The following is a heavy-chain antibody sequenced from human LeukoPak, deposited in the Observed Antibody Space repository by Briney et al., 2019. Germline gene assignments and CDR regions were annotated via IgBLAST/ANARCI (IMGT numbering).Heavy chain of an antibody. V-gene: IGHV3-48*01. CDR2: ISSSRTTI. J-gene: IGHJ3*02. D-gene: IGHD5-18*01. Sequence: GGSLRLSCAASGFTFSSYSMNWVRQAPGKGLEWVSYISSSRTTIYYADSVKGRFTISRDNAKNSLYLQMNSLRAEDTAVYYCARGQLSLPVGAFDIWGQRTMVTVSS. CDR1: GFTFSSYS. CDR3: ARGQLSLPVGAFDI.